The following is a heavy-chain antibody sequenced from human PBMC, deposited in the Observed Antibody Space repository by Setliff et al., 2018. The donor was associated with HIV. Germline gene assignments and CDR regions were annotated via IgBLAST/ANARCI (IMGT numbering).Heavy chain of an antibody. V-gene: IGHV4-34*01. Sequence: ETLSLTCAVSGGSFSDYYWSWIRQPPGKGLEWIGEINRGGSTNYNPSLKSRVTISLDTSKRQFSLKLSSVTAADTAVYYCARALGYYYDSSGYVDYWGQGTLVTVSS. J-gene: IGHJ4*02. D-gene: IGHD3-22*01. CDR3: ARALGYYYDSSGYVDY. CDR2: INRGGST. CDR1: GGSFSDYY.